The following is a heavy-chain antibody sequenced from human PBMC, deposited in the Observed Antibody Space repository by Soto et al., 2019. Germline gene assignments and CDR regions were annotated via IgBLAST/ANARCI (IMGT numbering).Heavy chain of an antibody. CDR2: MNPDSGDT. CDR1: GYPFSAFD. D-gene: IGHD2-15*01. CDR3: VRQPGGVATPGDDY. V-gene: IGHV1-8*01. Sequence: QVQLVQSGAEVKKPGASVKVSCEASGYPFSAFDINWVRQAGGQGLEWMGWMNPDSGDTAFAQRSQDRITITRSTSISTAYMELSRLTSAYTAVYFCVRQPGGVATPGDDYWGQGTLVTVSS. J-gene: IGHJ4*02.